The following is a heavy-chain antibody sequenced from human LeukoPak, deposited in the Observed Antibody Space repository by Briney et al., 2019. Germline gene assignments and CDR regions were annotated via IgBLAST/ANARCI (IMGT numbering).Heavy chain of an antibody. V-gene: IGHV3-7*01. Sequence: PGGSLRHSCAASGFTFSSYGMHWVRQAPGKGLEWVANLNEDGSGKYYGHSVKGRFTISRDNARNSVSLQLNSLRVEDTAMYYCARCDVPFAESAYWGQGTLVTVFS. D-gene: IGHD3-10*01. J-gene: IGHJ4*02. CDR1: GFTFSSYG. CDR3: ARCDVPFAESAY. CDR2: LNEDGSGK.